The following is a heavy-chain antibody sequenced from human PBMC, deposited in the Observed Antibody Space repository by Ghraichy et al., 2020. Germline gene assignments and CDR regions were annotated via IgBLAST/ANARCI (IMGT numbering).Heavy chain of an antibody. Sequence: SETLSLTCTVSGGSISSYYWSWIRQPPGKGLEWIGHIYYSGSTNYNPSLKSRVTISVDTSKNQFSLKLSSVTAADTAVYYCARHPYCGGDCYSYGDDAFDIWGQGTMVTVSS. J-gene: IGHJ3*02. D-gene: IGHD2-21*02. CDR2: IYYSGST. CDR3: ARHPYCGGDCYSYGDDAFDI. V-gene: IGHV4-59*08. CDR1: GGSISSYY.